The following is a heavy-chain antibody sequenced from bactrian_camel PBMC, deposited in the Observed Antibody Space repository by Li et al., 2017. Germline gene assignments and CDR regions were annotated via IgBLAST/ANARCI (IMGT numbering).Heavy chain of an antibody. Sequence: VQMVESGGGLVPPGGSLRLSCAASGFGFRLTGMSWVRQTPGKGLEWVSTINSGGGSTWYADSVKGRFTISRDNAKNTLYLQLNSLETEDTAMYYCSIGFDVPGAVTSPGTQVTVS. D-gene: IGHD6*01. CDR2: INSGGGST. V-gene: IGHV3S40*01. CDR1: GFGFRLTG. J-gene: IGHJ4*01.